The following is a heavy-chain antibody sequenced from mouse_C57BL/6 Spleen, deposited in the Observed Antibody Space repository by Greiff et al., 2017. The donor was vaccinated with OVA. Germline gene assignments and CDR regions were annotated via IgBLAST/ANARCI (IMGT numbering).Heavy chain of an antibody. V-gene: IGHV5-16*01. CDR2: INYDGSST. D-gene: IGHD2-3*01. Sequence: EVQLVESEGGLVQPGSSMKLSCTASGFTFSDYYMAWVRQVPEKGLEWVANINYDGSSTYYLDSLKSRFIISRDNAKNILYLQMSSLKSEDTATYYCARRDGYYWYFDVWGTGTTVTVSS. J-gene: IGHJ1*03. CDR3: ARRDGYYWYFDV. CDR1: GFTFSDYY.